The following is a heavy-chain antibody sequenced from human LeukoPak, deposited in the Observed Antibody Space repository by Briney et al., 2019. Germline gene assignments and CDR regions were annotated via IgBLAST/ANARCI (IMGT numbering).Heavy chain of an antibody. J-gene: IGHJ5*02. CDR2: IYYSGST. Sequence: PSETLSLTCTVSGVSISSYYWSWIRQPPGKGLEWIGYIYYSGSTNYTPSLKSRVTISGDTSKNQFSLKLSSVTAAATAVYYCARGRIAAAGTFDWFDPWGQGTLVTVSS. CDR3: ARGRIAAAGTFDWFDP. D-gene: IGHD6-13*01. CDR1: GVSISSYY. V-gene: IGHV4-59*08.